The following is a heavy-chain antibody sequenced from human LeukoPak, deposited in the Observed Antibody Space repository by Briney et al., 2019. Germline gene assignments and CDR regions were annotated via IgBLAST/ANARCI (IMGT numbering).Heavy chain of an antibody. CDR2: IYPADSDT. J-gene: IGHJ4*02. D-gene: IGHD3-3*01. Sequence: GESLKISCEGSGGSFTKFWIGWVRQMPGKGLELMGIIYPADSDTRYSPSFQGQVTISADKSISTAYLQWSSLKASDTAMYYCARRHQNYDFWSGYPDYWGQGTLVTVSS. CDR1: GGSFTKFW. CDR3: ARRHQNYDFWSGYPDY. V-gene: IGHV5-51*01.